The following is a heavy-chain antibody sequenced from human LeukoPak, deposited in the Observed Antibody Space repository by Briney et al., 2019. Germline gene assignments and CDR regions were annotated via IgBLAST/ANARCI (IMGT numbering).Heavy chain of an antibody. Sequence: GGSLRLSCAASEFTFSSYSMNWVRQAPGKGLEWVSSISSSSSYIYYADSVKGRFTISRDNGKNSLYLQMNSLIAEVTAVYYCARVELAATGTWAGDCWGQGTLVTVSS. D-gene: IGHD6-13*01. CDR3: ARVELAATGTWAGDC. J-gene: IGHJ4*02. CDR1: EFTFSSYS. CDR2: ISSSSSYI. V-gene: IGHV3-21*06.